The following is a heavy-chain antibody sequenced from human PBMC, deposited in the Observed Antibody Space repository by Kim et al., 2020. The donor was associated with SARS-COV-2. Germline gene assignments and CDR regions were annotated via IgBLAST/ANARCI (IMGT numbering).Heavy chain of an antibody. D-gene: IGHD6-13*01. V-gene: IGHV1-69*13. J-gene: IGHJ6*02. CDR1: GGTFSNYA. Sequence: SVKVSCKASGGTFSNYAISWVRQAPGQGLEWMGGIIPIFGTANYAQKFQGRVTSTADESTSTAYMELSSLRSEDTAMYYCARAGYSSSWPGGYYYYGMDVWGQGPTVTVSS. CDR2: IIPIFGTA. CDR3: ARAGYSSSWPGGYYYYGMDV.